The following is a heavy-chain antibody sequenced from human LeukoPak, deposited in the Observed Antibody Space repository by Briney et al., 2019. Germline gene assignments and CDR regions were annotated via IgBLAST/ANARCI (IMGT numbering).Heavy chain of an antibody. CDR3: AKDQSIVVVVAATRGMDV. Sequence: RGSLRLSCAASGFTFSSYGMHWVRQAPGKGLEWVAVISYDGSNKYYADSVKGRFTISRDNSKNTLYLQMNSLRAEDTAVYYCAKDQSIVVVVAATRGMDVWGQGTTVTVSS. CDR1: GFTFSSYG. V-gene: IGHV3-30*18. CDR2: ISYDGSNK. D-gene: IGHD2-15*01. J-gene: IGHJ6*02.